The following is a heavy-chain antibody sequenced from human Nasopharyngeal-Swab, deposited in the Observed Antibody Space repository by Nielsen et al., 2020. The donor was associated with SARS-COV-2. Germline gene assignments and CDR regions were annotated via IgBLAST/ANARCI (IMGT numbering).Heavy chain of an antibody. CDR3: TRDRGRGYFDS. D-gene: IGHD3-3*01. CDR2: FNPNSGGT. Sequence: ASVKVSCKTSGYTFIGYYIHWVRQAPGQGLEWMGRFNPNSGGTNYAQELQGRVTMTGDTSISTAYMELSRVRSDDTAMYYCTRDRGRGYFDSWGQGTLVIVSS. J-gene: IGHJ4*02. CDR1: GYTFIGYY. V-gene: IGHV1-2*06.